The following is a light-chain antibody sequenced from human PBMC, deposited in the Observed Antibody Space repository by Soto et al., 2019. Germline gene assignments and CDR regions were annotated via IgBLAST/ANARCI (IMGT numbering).Light chain of an antibody. Sequence: EVLFTQSADTLSLSPGERATLSCRASQTVSNNYLAWYQQKPGQAPRLLIYGASTRATGIPARFSGSGSGTDFTLTISSLEPEDFAIYYCQQRSNWPPIPFGQGTRPAI. CDR3: QQRSNWPPIP. CDR2: GAS. J-gene: IGKJ5*01. CDR1: QTVSNNY. V-gene: IGKV3-11*01.